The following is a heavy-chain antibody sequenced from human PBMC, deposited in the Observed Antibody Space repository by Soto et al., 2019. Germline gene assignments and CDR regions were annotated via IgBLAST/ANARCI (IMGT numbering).Heavy chain of an antibody. CDR2: INPNSGGT. D-gene: IGHD3-3*01. V-gene: IGHV1-2*02. CDR1: GYTFTGYY. Sequence: GASVKVFCKASGYTFTGYYMHWVRQAPGQGLEWMGWINPNSGGTNYAQKFQGRVTMTRDTSISTAYMELSRLRSDDTAVYYCARGSVGYDFWSGYSAGWVMDVWGQGTTVTVSS. J-gene: IGHJ6*02. CDR3: ARGSVGYDFWSGYSAGWVMDV.